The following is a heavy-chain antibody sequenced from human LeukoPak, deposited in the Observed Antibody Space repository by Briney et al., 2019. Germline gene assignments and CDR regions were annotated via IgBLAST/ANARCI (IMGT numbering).Heavy chain of an antibody. V-gene: IGHV4-39*07. CDR2: IYYSGST. CDR3: ARDYDDVLTASWNWFDP. D-gene: IGHD3-9*01. J-gene: IGHJ5*02. Sequence: TSETLSLTCTVSGGSISSSSYYWGWIRQPPGKGLEWIGSIYYSGSTYYNPSLKSRVTISVDTSKNQFSLKLSSVTAADTAVYYCARDYDDVLTASWNWFDPWGQGTLVTVSS. CDR1: GGSISSSSYY.